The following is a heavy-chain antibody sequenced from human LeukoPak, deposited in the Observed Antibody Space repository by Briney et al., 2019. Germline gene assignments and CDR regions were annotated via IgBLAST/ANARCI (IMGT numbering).Heavy chain of an antibody. CDR2: ISSSGSTI. CDR1: GFTFSSYS. Sequence: GGSLRLSCAASGFTFSSYSMNWVRQAPGKGLEWVSYISSSGSTIYYADSVKGRLTISRDNAKNSLYLQLSSLRDEDTAVYYCAKAGYGSGILYYYGMDVWGQGTTVTVSS. CDR3: AKAGYGSGILYYYGMDV. D-gene: IGHD3-10*01. V-gene: IGHV3-48*02. J-gene: IGHJ6*02.